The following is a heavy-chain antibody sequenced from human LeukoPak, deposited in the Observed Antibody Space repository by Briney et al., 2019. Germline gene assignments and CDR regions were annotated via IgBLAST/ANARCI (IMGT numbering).Heavy chain of an antibody. CDR2: IYYSGST. D-gene: IGHD3-10*01. J-gene: IGHJ4*02. V-gene: IGHV4-31*03. CDR3: AREDRTMVRGATHGNFAY. Sequence: PSETLSLTCTVSGGSISSGGYYWSWIRQHPGKGLEWIGYIYYSGSTYYNPSLKSRVTISVDPSKNQFSLKLSSVTAADTAVYYCAREDRTMVRGATHGNFAYWGQGTLVTVSS. CDR1: GGSISSGGYY.